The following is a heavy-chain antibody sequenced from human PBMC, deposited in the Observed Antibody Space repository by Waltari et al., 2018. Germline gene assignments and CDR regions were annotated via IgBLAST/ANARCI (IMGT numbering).Heavy chain of an antibody. CDR1: GFTFSSYA. CDR3: ATSFDEEVDTAMVGAVDY. CDR2: ISGSGGST. J-gene: IGHJ4*02. V-gene: IGHV3-23*01. Sequence: EVQLLESGGGLVQPGGSLRLSCAAAGFTFSSYAMSWVRQASGKGLEWVSAISGSGGSTYYADAVEGRFTSARDNSKNTLYLQMNSLRAEDTAVYYCATSFDEEVDTAMVGAVDYWGQGTLVTVSS. D-gene: IGHD5-18*01.